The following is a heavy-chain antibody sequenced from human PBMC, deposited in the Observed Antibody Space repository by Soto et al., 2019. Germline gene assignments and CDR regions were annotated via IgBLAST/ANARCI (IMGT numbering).Heavy chain of an antibody. CDR3: ARAWVVVTAPDY. CDR2: INAGNGNT. Sequence: VQLVQSGAEEKKPGASVKVSCKASGYTFTSYAMHWVRQAPGQRLEWMGWINAGNGNTKYSQKFQGRVTITRDTSASTAYMGLSSLRSEDTAVYYCARAWVVVTAPDYWGQGTLVTVSS. CDR1: GYTFTSYA. D-gene: IGHD2-21*02. V-gene: IGHV1-3*05. J-gene: IGHJ4*02.